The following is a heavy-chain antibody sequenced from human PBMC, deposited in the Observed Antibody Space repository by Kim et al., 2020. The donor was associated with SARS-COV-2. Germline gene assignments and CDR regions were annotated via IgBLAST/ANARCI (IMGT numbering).Heavy chain of an antibody. J-gene: IGHJ4*02. D-gene: IGHD3-10*01. V-gene: IGHV3-23*01. Sequence: ESVKGRVTVSRDNSQNALYLQMNSLRVEDTAIYYCAKDGSGSHPNYIDSWGQGTLVTVSS. CDR3: AKDGSGSHPNYIDS.